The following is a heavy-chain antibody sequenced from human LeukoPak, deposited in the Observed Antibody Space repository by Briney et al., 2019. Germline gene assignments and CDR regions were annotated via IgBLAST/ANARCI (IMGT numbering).Heavy chain of an antibody. CDR3: ATKGYYYMDV. CDR1: GDFFSGYH. Sequence: SETLSLTCAVHGDFFSGYHWSWIRQPPGKGLEWIGEINHSGGTNYNPSLKSRVTISVDTSKNQFSLKLSSVTAADTAVYYCATKGYYYMDVWGKGTTVTVSS. V-gene: IGHV4-34*01. CDR2: INHSGGT. J-gene: IGHJ6*03.